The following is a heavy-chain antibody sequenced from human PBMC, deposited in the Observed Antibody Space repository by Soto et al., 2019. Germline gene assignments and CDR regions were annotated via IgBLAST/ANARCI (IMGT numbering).Heavy chain of an antibody. V-gene: IGHV3-53*01. J-gene: IGHJ6*04. Sequence: PEGSLRLSCAAYGFTVSSNYTSWVRQAPGKGLEWVSVIYSGGSTYYADSVKGRFTISRDNSKNTLYLQMNSLRAEDTAVYDCARVPAAKVFYYYYGMDVWGKGTTGTVSS. CDR2: IYSGGST. D-gene: IGHD2-2*01. CDR3: ARVPAAKVFYYYYGMDV. CDR1: GFTVSSNY.